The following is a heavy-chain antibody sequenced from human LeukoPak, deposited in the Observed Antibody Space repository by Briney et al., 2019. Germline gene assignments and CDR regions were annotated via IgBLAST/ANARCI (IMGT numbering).Heavy chain of an antibody. CDR2: INPNSGGT. D-gene: IGHD1-26*01. CDR1: GYTFTGYY. CDR3: ARRIVGASWFDP. Sequence: ASVKVSCKASGYTFTGYYMHWVRQAPGQGLEWMGWINPNSGGTNCAQKFQGRVTMTRDTSISTAYMELSRLRSDDTAVYYCARRIVGASWFDPWGQGTLVTVSS. J-gene: IGHJ5*02. V-gene: IGHV1-2*02.